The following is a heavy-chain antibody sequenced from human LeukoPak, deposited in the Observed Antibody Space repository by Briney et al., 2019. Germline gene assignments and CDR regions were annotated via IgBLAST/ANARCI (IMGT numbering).Heavy chain of an antibody. CDR3: ARGGTSGSLIY. Sequence: GRSLTLSCAASGFTFSNYWMHWVRQDPLKGLVWVSRINSDGGSTGYADSVKGRFTISRDNAKNTLYLQMNSLRAEDTALYYCARGGTSGSLIYWGQGTLVTVFS. CDR2: INSDGGST. CDR1: GFTFSNYW. V-gene: IGHV3-74*01. D-gene: IGHD1-26*01. J-gene: IGHJ4*02.